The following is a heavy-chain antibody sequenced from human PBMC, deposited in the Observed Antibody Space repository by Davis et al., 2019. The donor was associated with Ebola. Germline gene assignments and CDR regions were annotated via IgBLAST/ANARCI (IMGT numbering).Heavy chain of an antibody. Sequence: GSLRLSCNVSGDSITTYYWNWIRQPPGKGLEWLGYVYYSGASSYNPSLKSRLSMSMDASKNYFSLTLTSVTAADTATYYCARGNYPAQGWFDSWGQGILVTVSS. CDR2: VYYSGAS. J-gene: IGHJ5*01. V-gene: IGHV4-59*01. CDR1: GDSITTYY. D-gene: IGHD3-10*01. CDR3: ARGNYPAQGWFDS.